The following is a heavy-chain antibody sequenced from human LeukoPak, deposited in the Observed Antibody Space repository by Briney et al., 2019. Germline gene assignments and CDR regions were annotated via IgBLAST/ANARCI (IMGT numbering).Heavy chain of an antibody. D-gene: IGHD2-21*02. CDR2: INPNSGGT. J-gene: IGHJ4*02. V-gene: IGHV1-2*02. Sequence: ASVKVSCKTSGYTFTSYYMHWVRQAPGQGLEWMGWINPNSGGTNYAQKFQGRVTMTRDTSISTAYMELSRLRSDDTAVYYCARPSDDCGGDCYYRWGQGTLVTVSS. CDR3: ARPSDDCGGDCYYR. CDR1: GYTFTSYY.